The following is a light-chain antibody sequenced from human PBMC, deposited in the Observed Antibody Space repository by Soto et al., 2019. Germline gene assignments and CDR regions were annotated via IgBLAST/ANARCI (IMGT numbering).Light chain of an antibody. CDR3: QQYNNWPGT. V-gene: IGKV1-5*01. J-gene: IGKJ1*01. Sequence: DIQMTQSPSTLSASVGDRVTITCRASQSISTWLAWYQQKPGKAPKVLIYEASKLESGVPSRFSGSGSGTEFTLTISTLQPDDVAVYVCQQYNNWPGTFGQGTKVEIK. CDR1: QSISTW. CDR2: EAS.